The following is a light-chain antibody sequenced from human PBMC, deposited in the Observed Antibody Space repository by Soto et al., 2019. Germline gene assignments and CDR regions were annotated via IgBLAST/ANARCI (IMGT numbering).Light chain of an antibody. CDR2: AAS. CDR1: QSISSY. V-gene: IGKV1-39*01. Sequence: DIQMTQSPSSLSASVGDRVPITCRASQSISSYLNWYQQKPGKAPKLLIYAASSLQSGVPSRFSGSGSGTDFTLTISRLQPEDCATYYCQQSYSTPLTFGGGTKVEIK. CDR3: QQSYSTPLT. J-gene: IGKJ4*01.